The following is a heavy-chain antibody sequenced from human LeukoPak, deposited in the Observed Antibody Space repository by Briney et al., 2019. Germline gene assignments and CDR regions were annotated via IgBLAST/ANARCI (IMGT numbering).Heavy chain of an antibody. D-gene: IGHD6-19*01. V-gene: IGHV1-18*01. CDR3: ARDSGSGWYNWFDP. CDR1: GYTFIDHG. CDR2: ISAYNGNT. J-gene: IGHJ5*02. Sequence: GASVKVSCKASGYTFIDHGISWVRQAPAQGLEWMGWISAYNGNTNYAQKLQGRLTMTTDTSTRTAYMELRSLRSDDTAVYYCARDSGSGWYNWFDPWGQGTLVTVSS.